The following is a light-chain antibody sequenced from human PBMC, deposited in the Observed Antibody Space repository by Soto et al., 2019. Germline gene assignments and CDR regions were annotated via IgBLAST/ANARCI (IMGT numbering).Light chain of an antibody. V-gene: IGKV3-15*01. CDR1: QSIGSN. Sequence: EIVMTQSPATLSVSPGERATLSCRASQSIGSNLAWYLQKPGQAPTLLIYAASTRATGFPARFSGSGSGTEFTLSISTLQSEDFAIYYCHQYATWPLTFGGGTKVEI. CDR2: AAS. J-gene: IGKJ4*01. CDR3: HQYATWPLT.